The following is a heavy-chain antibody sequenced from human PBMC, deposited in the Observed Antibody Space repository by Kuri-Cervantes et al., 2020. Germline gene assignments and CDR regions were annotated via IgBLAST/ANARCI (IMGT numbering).Heavy chain of an antibody. CDR3: ARDSWGEIQLWLAAPPGMDV. CDR2: INPNRGGT. CDR1: GYTFTSYG. J-gene: IGHJ6*02. V-gene: IGHV1-2*02. D-gene: IGHD5-24*01. Sequence: ASVKVSCKASGYTFTSYGISWVRQAPGQGLEWMGWINPNRGGTIYAQKFQGRVSMTRDTSISTAYMDLSRLTSDDTAVYYCARDSWGEIQLWLAAPPGMDVWGQGTTVTVSS.